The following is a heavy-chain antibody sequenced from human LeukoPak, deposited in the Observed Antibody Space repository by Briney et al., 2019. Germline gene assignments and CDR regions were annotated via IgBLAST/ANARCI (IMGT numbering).Heavy chain of an antibody. CDR1: GYTFTGYY. CDR3: ALTLVATIMYYYGMDV. D-gene: IGHD5-12*01. J-gene: IGHJ6*02. CDR2: INPNSGGT. Sequence: ASVKVSCKASGYTFTGYYMHWVRQAPGQGLEWMGRINPNSGGTNYAQKFQGRVTMTRDTSISTAYMELSRLRSDDTAVYYCALTLVATIMYYYGMDVWGQGTTVTVSS. V-gene: IGHV1-2*06.